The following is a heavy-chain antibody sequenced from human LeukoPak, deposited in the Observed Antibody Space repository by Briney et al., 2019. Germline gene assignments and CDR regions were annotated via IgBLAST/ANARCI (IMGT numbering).Heavy chain of an antibody. CDR3: ARGLGFVNQLLCRWCWFDP. J-gene: IGHJ5*02. Sequence: PSETLSLTCTVSGGSISSYYWSWIRQPPGKGLEWIGYIYYSGSTNYNPSLKSRVTISVDTSKNQFSLKLSSVTAADTAVYYCARGLGFVNQLLCRWCWFDPWGQGTLVTVSS. D-gene: IGHD2-2*01. V-gene: IGHV4-59*12. CDR2: IYYSGST. CDR1: GGSISSYY.